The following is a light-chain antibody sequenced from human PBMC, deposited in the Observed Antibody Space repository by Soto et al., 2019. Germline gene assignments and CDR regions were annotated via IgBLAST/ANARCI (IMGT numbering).Light chain of an antibody. CDR1: QSVSNF. J-gene: IGKJ1*01. CDR2: RAS. Sequence: DVQMTQSPSTLSASVGDRVTITCRASQSVSNFLAWYQQKPGKAPKVLIYRASSLESGVPSRFSGSGSGTEFTLTISSLQPEDSATYYCQQYQQHNTYSWTFGQGTKVEIK. V-gene: IGKV1-5*03. CDR3: QQYQQHNTYSWT.